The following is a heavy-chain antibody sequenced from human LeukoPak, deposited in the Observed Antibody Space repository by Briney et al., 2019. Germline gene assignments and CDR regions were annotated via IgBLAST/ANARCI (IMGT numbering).Heavy chain of an antibody. CDR1: GYTLTELS. V-gene: IGHV1-24*01. CDR2: FDPEDGET. D-gene: IGHD2-2*01. CDR3: AAAPRYCSSTSCYWFDP. J-gene: IGHJ5*02. Sequence: ASVKVSCKVSGYTLTELSMHWVRQAPGRGLEWMGGFDPEDGETIYAQKFQGRVTMTEDTSTDTAYMELSSLRSEDTAVYYCAAAPRYCSSTSCYWFDPWGQGTLVTVSS.